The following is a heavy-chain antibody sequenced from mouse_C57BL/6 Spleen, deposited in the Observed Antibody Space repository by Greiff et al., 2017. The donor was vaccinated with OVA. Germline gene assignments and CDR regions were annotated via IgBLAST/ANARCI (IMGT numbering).Heavy chain of an antibody. V-gene: IGHV14-4*01. CDR2: IDPENGDT. Sequence: EVQLQQSGAELVRPGASVKLSCTASGFNIKDDYLHWVKQRPEQGLEWIGWIDPENGDTEYASQFQGKATITADTSSNTAYLQLSSLTSEDTAVYYGTTWIYYGSSYEAYWGQGTLVTVSA. D-gene: IGHD1-1*01. J-gene: IGHJ3*01. CDR3: TTWIYYGSSYEAY. CDR1: GFNIKDDY.